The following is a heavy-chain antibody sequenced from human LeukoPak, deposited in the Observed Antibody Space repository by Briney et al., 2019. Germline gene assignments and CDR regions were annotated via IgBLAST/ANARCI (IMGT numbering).Heavy chain of an antibody. D-gene: IGHD1-26*01. Sequence: GGSLRLSCVASGFTVSDTTMTWVRLAPGKGLEYVSTLHPTGGQFFADSVKGRFTMSSDSSKNTIDLQMDRLTAADTAIYYCMRDVYSGVYFGGQGTLVTVS. CDR1: GFTVSDTT. J-gene: IGHJ4*02. CDR2: LHPTGGQ. V-gene: IGHV3-66*01. CDR3: MRDVYSGVYF.